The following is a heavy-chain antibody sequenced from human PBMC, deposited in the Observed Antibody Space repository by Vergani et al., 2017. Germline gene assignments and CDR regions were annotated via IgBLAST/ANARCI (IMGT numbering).Heavy chain of an antibody. Sequence: QVQLQESGPGLVRPSQTLCLTCTVSGGSISSGSYYWSWFRQPAGKGLEWIGRFYTGGGTSYNPPLKSRVTISVDTSKNQFSLQLSSVTAADTAVYYCARDPLYXTTWPFLLLDMDVWGQGTTVTVSS. J-gene: IGHJ6*02. CDR3: ARDPLYXTTWPFLLLDMDV. V-gene: IGHV4-61*02. D-gene: IGHD6-13*01. CDR2: FYTGGGT. CDR1: GGSISSGSYY.